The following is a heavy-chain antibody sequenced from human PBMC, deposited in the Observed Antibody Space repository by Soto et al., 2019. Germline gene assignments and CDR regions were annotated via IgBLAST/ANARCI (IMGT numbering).Heavy chain of an antibody. D-gene: IGHD2-2*01. J-gene: IGHJ6*02. CDR3: ARSFYCSSTSCYTLYYYYGMDV. Sequence: QVQLVESGGGVVQPGRSLGLSCAASGFTFSSYGMHWVRQAPGKGLEWVAVIWYDGSNKYYADSVKGRFTISRDNSKNTLYLQMNSLRAEDTAVYYCARSFYCSSTSCYTLYYYYGMDVWGQGTTVTVSS. CDR2: IWYDGSNK. V-gene: IGHV3-33*01. CDR1: GFTFSSYG.